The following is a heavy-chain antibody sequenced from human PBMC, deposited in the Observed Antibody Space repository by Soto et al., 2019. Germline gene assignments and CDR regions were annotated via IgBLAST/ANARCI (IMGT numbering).Heavy chain of an antibody. CDR1: GGSISSGGYY. CDR2: IYNSGSA. V-gene: IGHV4-39*01. D-gene: IGHD5-12*01. J-gene: IGHJ4*02. CDR3: ARAERYYQLLSGYLYYFDY. Sequence: SETLSLTCTVSGGSISSGGYYWGWIRQPPGKGPEWIASIYNSGSAYYNPSLISRLTISVDTSKNQFSLDLTSLSAADTAVYYCARAERYYQLLSGYLYYFDYWGQGTLVTVSS.